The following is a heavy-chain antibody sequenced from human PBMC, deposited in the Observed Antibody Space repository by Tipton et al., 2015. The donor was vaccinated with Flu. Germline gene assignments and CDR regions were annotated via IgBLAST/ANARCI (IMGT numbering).Heavy chain of an antibody. V-gene: IGHV4-4*07. Sequence: TLSLTCTVSGGSISSYYWSWIRQPAGKGLEWIGRIYTSGSTNYNPSLKSRVTMSVDTSKNQFSLKLSSVTAADTAVYYCARDFSHYYDSIANDYWGQGTLVTVSS. CDR2: IYTSGST. CDR1: GGSISSYY. J-gene: IGHJ4*02. CDR3: ARDFSHYYDSIANDY. D-gene: IGHD3-22*01.